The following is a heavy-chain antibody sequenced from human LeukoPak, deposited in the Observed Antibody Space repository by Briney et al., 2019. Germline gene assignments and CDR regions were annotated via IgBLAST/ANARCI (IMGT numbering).Heavy chain of an antibody. Sequence: GSSLRLSCGSSVFTFSIYGIHWVPQSPGKGLEGVAVIWYDGSNKFYADSVKGRFTISRDNSKNTLYLQMNSMRAEDTALYYCARELSPVVKYYFEYWGQGTLVIVSP. D-gene: IGHD2-15*01. CDR3: ARELSPVVKYYFEY. J-gene: IGHJ4*02. CDR1: VFTFSIYG. V-gene: IGHV3-33*01. CDR2: IWYDGSNK.